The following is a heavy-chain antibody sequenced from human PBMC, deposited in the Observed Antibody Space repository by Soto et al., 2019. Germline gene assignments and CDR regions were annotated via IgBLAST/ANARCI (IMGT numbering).Heavy chain of an antibody. CDR3: ARVFRSGYYQFDY. Sequence: SDTLSLTCTVSGGSVSSGSYYWSWIRQPPGKGLEWIGYIYYSGSTNYNPSLKSRVTISVDTSKNQFSLKLSSVTAADTAVYYCARVFRSGYYQFDYWGQGTLVTVSS. CDR1: GGSVSSGSYY. V-gene: IGHV4-61*01. J-gene: IGHJ4*02. CDR2: IYYSGST. D-gene: IGHD3-22*01.